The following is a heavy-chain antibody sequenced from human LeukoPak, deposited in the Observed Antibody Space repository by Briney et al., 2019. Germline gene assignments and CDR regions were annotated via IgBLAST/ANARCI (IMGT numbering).Heavy chain of an antibody. J-gene: IGHJ5*02. V-gene: IGHV4-34*01. CDR2: INHSGST. CDR3: ARDRRVGPIAAAGGSWFDP. Sequence: PSETLSLTCAVYGGSFSGYCWSWIRQPPGKGLEWIGEINHSGSTNYNPSLKSRVTMSVDTSKNQFSLKLSSVTAADTAVYYCARDRRVGPIAAAGGSWFDPWGQGTLVTVSS. D-gene: IGHD6-13*01. CDR1: GGSFSGYC.